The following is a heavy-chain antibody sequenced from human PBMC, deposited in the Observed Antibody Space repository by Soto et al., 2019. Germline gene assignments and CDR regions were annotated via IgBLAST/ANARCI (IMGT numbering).Heavy chain of an antibody. J-gene: IGHJ6*02. CDR2: IIPIFGTP. V-gene: IGHV1-69*13. D-gene: IGHD2-8*01. CDR1: VGSFSSYP. CDR3: ARELYCNDGVCSDYYPLDV. Sequence: SVNVSCKAFVGSFSSYPCSRLLKAPRQGLEWMGGIIPIFGTPNYAQKFQGRVTITADESTSTAYMELSSLRSEDTAVYYCARELYCNDGVCSDYYPLDVWGQGTTVTVSS.